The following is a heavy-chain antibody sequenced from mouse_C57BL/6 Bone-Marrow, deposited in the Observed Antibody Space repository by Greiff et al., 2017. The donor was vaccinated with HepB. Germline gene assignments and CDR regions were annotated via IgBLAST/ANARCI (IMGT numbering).Heavy chain of an antibody. Sequence: VQRVESGAELVRPGTSVKMSCKASGYTFTNYWIGWAKQRPGHGLEWIGDIYPGGGYTNYNEKFKGKATLTADKSSSTAYMQFSSLTSEDSAIYYCARRSPYYYGSSYGYWGQGTTLTVSS. J-gene: IGHJ2*01. V-gene: IGHV1-63*01. D-gene: IGHD1-1*01. CDR1: GYTFTNYW. CDR3: ARRSPYYYGSSYGY. CDR2: IYPGGGYT.